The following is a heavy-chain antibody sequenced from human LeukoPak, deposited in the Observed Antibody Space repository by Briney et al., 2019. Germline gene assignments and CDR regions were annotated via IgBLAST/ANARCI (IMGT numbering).Heavy chain of an antibody. D-gene: IGHD3-22*01. J-gene: IGHJ4*02. CDR3: AKALYYYDSSGYLYYFDY. V-gene: IGHV3-23*01. CDR1: GFTFSSYA. CDR2: ISGSGGST. Sequence: GGSLRLSCAASGFTFSSYAMSWVRQAPGKGLEWVSAISGSGGSTYYADSVKGRFTISRDNSKNTLYLQMDSLRAEDTAVYYCAKALYYYDSSGYLYYFDYWGQGTLVTVSS.